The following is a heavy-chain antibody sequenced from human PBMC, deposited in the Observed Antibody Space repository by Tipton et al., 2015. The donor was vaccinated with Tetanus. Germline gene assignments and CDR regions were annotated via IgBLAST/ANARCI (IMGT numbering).Heavy chain of an antibody. CDR2: ISGSGNYI. D-gene: IGHD2-21*02. J-gene: IGHJ4*02. CDR3: ARVHTPGLLGRYPFDS. Sequence: SLRLSCAASGFTFFDYSMNWVRQAPGKGLEWVSSISGSGNYIYYADSVKGRFTISRANAKNSLYLQMNSLRADDTAVYFCARVHTPGLLGRYPFDSWGQGTLVTVPS. V-gene: IGHV3-21*01. CDR1: GFTFFDYS.